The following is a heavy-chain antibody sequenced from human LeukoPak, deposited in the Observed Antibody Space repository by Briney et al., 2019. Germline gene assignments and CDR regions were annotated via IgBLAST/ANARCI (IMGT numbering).Heavy chain of an antibody. CDR3: ARESQGYSYGSSRYYYDGMDV. Sequence: PAETLSLTCTVSGGSISRYYWSWIRQPPGKGREWMGYIYYRGRTNYNPSHNSRVTISVDTSKTQFSLKLSSVTAADTAVYYCARESQGYSYGSSRYYYDGMDVWGQGTTVTVSS. CDR1: GGSISRYY. D-gene: IGHD5-18*01. V-gene: IGHV4-59*01. CDR2: IYYRGRT. J-gene: IGHJ6*02.